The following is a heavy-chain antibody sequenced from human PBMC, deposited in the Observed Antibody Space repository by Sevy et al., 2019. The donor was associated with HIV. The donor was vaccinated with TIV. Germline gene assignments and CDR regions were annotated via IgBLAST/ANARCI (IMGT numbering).Heavy chain of an antibody. D-gene: IGHD1-1*01. CDR3: TTRTWSDYFDY. Sequence: GGSLRLSCAASGLTFRNAWMSWVRQAPGKGLEWVGRITTKTDGGTIDYVAPGKGRFTISRDDSKNTVYLQMDSLKIEHTAIYYCTTRTWSDYFDYWGQGTLVTVSS. CDR2: ITTKTDGGTI. J-gene: IGHJ4*02. V-gene: IGHV3-15*01. CDR1: GLTFRNAW.